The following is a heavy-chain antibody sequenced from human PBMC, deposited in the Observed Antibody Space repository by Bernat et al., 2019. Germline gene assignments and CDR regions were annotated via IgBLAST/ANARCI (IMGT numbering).Heavy chain of an antibody. V-gene: IGHV3-33*01. J-gene: IGHJ4*02. CDR3: ARERILDSSGWSWDY. D-gene: IGHD6-19*01. CDR2: IWYDGSNK. CDR1: GFTFSSYG. Sequence: QVQLVESGGGVVQPGRSLRLSCAASGFTFSSYGMHWVRQAPGKGLVWVAVIWYDGSNKYYADSVKGRFTISRDNSKNTLYLQMNSLRAEDTAVYYCARERILDSSGWSWDYWGQGTLVTVSS.